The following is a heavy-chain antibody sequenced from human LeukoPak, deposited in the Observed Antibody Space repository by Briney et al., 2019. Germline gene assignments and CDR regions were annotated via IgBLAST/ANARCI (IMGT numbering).Heavy chain of an antibody. CDR2: ISGSGGST. CDR1: GFTFSSYA. Sequence: GGSLRLSCAASGFTFSSYAMSRVRQAPGKGLEWVSAISGSGGSTYYADSVKGRFTISRDNSKNTLYLQMNSLRAEDTAVYYCAKFSSRPYYYMDVWGKGTTVTVSS. V-gene: IGHV3-23*01. D-gene: IGHD2-2*01. J-gene: IGHJ6*03. CDR3: AKFSSRPYYYMDV.